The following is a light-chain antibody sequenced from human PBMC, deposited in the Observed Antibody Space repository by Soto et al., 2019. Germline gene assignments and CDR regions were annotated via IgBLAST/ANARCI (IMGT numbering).Light chain of an antibody. CDR1: SSNIGAGYD. J-gene: IGLJ2*01. Sequence: QSVLTQPPSVSGAPGQRVTISCTGSSSNIGAGYDVHWYQQLPGTAPKLLIYGNSNRPSGVPDRFSGSKSGTSASLAITGLQAEDEAAYYCQSYDSSLYVVFGGGTKVTVL. V-gene: IGLV1-40*01. CDR2: GNS. CDR3: QSYDSSLYVV.